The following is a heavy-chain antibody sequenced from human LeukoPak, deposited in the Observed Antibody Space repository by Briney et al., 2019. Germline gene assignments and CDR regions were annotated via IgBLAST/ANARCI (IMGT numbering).Heavy chain of an antibody. CDR1: GGTFSSYT. D-gene: IGHD2-2*01. J-gene: IGHJ6*02. Sequence: SVKVSCKASGGTFSSYTISWVRQAPGQGLEWMGGIIPIFGTANYAQKFQGRVTITADESTSTAYMELSSLRSEDTAVYYCARDRSQDIVVVPAAMPKEPHYYYYYGMDVWGQGTTVTVSS. V-gene: IGHV1-69*13. CDR2: IIPIFGTA. CDR3: ARDRSQDIVVVPAAMPKEPHYYYYYGMDV.